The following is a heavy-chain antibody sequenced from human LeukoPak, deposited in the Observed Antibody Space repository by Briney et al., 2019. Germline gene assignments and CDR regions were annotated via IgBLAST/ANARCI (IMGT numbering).Heavy chain of an antibody. CDR1: GFTFSSYS. D-gene: IGHD3-22*01. CDR2: ISSSSSYI. J-gene: IGHJ4*02. V-gene: IGHV3-21*01. Sequence: PGGSLRLSCAASGFTFSSYSMNWVRKAPGKGLEWVSSISSSSSYIYYADSVKGRFTISRDNAKNSLYLQMNSLRAEDTAVYYCARGIYYYDSSGYYHDYWGQRTLVTVSS. CDR3: ARGIYYYDSSGYYHDY.